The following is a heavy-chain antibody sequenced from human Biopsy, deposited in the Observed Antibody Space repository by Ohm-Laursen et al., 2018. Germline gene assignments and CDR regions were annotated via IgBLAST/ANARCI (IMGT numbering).Heavy chain of an antibody. CDR3: ARVVGAATGFDQ. D-gene: IGHD1-26*01. CDR2: IWSSGTT. CDR1: GGSISGYY. V-gene: IGHV4-59*01. J-gene: IGHJ4*02. Sequence: SQTLSLTCSISGGSISGYYWNWIRQSPGKGLEWIGYIWSSGTTDYNPSLQGRVSMSLELSTDQFSLKVGSVTAADTAVYYCARVVGAATGFDQWGQGIPVTVSS.